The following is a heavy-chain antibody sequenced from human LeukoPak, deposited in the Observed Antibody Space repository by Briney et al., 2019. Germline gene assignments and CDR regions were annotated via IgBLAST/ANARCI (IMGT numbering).Heavy chain of an antibody. D-gene: IGHD3-10*01. J-gene: IGHJ4*02. V-gene: IGHV1-69*13. CDR3: ARTAALWFGELH. Sequence: GASVKVSCKASGGTFSSYAISWVRQAPGQGLEWMGGIIPIFGTANYAQKFRGRVTITADESTSTAYMELSSLRSEDTAVYYCARTAALWFGELHWGQGTLVTVSS. CDR1: GGTFSSYA. CDR2: IIPIFGTA.